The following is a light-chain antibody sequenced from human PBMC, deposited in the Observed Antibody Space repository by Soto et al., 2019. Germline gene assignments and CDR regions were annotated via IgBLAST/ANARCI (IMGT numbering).Light chain of an antibody. CDR3: QSYDTSLSGSYV. CDR1: TSNIGAGYD. J-gene: IGLJ1*01. CDR2: ANS. Sequence: QSVLTQPPSVSGAPGQMVIVSCTGSTSNIGAGYDVHWYQQLPGTSPKLLTFANSNRPSGVPDRFSASRSGSSASLTITGLQAEDEADYYCQSYDTSLSGSYVFGSGTKVTVL. V-gene: IGLV1-40*01.